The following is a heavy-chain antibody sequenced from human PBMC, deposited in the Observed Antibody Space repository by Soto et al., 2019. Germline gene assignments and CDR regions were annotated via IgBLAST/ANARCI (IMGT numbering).Heavy chain of an antibody. CDR1: GCTFTSSA. Sequence: ASVKVSCKASGCTFTSSAVQWVRQARGQRLEWIGWIVVGSGNTNYAQKFQERVTITRDMSTSTAYMELSSLRSEDTAVYYCAAADTLNVDVVATTYHFDYWGQGTLVTVSS. CDR3: AAADTLNVDVVATTYHFDY. J-gene: IGHJ4*02. D-gene: IGHD5-12*01. V-gene: IGHV1-58*01. CDR2: IVVGSGNT.